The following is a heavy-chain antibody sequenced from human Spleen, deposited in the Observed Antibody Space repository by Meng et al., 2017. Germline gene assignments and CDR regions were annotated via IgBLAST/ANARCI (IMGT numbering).Heavy chain of an antibody. CDR2: ISRSGSTI. J-gene: IGHJ4*02. Sequence: GESLKISCAASGFSFSSYAMTWVRQAPGKGLEWVSYISRSGSTIYYADSVKGRFTISRDNAKNSLYLQMNSLRAEDTAVYYCARAHFDSSDFPTYDFDYWGQGMLVTVSS. CDR1: GFSFSSYA. CDR3: ARAHFDSSDFPTYDFDY. V-gene: IGHV3-48*03. D-gene: IGHD3-22*01.